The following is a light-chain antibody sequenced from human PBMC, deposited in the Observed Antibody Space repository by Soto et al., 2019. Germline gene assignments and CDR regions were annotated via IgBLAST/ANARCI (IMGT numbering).Light chain of an antibody. CDR2: DVS. CDR3: CSYAGSDTGV. CDR1: SSDVGGYNY. J-gene: IGLJ3*02. V-gene: IGLV2-11*01. Sequence: QSALTQPRSVSGSPGQSVTISCTGTSSDVGGYNYVSWYQQHPGKAPKLMIYDVSKRPSGLPDRFSGSKSGNTASLTISGLQAEDEADYYCCSYAGSDTGVFGGGTKLTVL.